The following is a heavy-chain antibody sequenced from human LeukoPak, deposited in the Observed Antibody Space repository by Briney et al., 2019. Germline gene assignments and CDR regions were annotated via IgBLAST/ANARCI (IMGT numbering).Heavy chain of an antibody. CDR1: GFTFSSYG. J-gene: IGHJ4*02. V-gene: IGHV3-23*01. Sequence: GGSLRLSCAASGFTFSSYGMSWVRQAPGKGLEWVSAISGSGGSTYYADSVKGRFTISRDNAKNSLYLQMNSLRAEDTAVYYCASLMVRGFTPFDYWGQGTLVTVSS. D-gene: IGHD3-10*01. CDR3: ASLMVRGFTPFDY. CDR2: ISGSGGST.